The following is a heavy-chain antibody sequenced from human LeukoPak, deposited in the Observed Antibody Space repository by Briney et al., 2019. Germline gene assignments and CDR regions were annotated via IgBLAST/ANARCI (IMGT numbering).Heavy chain of an antibody. CDR3: AKGGLGQASGLDV. CDR1: GFIFSNYT. D-gene: IGHD3-10*01. V-gene: IGHV3-23*01. Sequence: GGSLRLSCAASGFIFSNYTMTWVRQAPGKGLEYISSITDSGGSAYYADSVKGRFTLSRDNSRDTLYLHLNSLRAEDTALYYCAKGGLGQASGLDVWGQGTTVIVSS. CDR2: ITDSGGSA. J-gene: IGHJ6*02.